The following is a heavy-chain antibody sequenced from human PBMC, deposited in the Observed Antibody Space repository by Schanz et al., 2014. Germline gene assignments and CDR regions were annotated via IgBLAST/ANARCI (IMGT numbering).Heavy chain of an antibody. V-gene: IGHV4-4*02. D-gene: IGHD3-10*01. J-gene: IGHJ4*02. CDR1: GGSISSSDW. CDR2: MHNSGST. CDR3: ARGGYGSGSYREFDY. Sequence: QVQLQESGPGLVKPSGTLSLTCAVSGGSISSSDWWSWVRQPPGKGLEWIGYMHNSGSTSYNPSLKSRVTISVNTSKNQFSLKLNSVTAADTAVYYCARGGYGSGSYREFDYWGQGTLVTVSS.